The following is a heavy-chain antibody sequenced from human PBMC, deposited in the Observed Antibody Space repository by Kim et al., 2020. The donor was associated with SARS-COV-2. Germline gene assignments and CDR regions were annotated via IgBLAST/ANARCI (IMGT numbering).Heavy chain of an antibody. CDR1: GFTFSSSE. CDR3: VRESLLGGRVGVVTAPWYFDL. Sequence: GGSLRLSCAASGFTFSSSEMNWVRQAPGKGLEWVSYINTKANSIFYAHSVKGRFTVSTDSAKNSLFLQMNSLGVEDTAVYYCVRESLLGGRVGVVTAPWYFDLWGRGTLVTVSS. J-gene: IGHJ2*01. D-gene: IGHD2-21*02. V-gene: IGHV3-48*03. CDR2: INTKANSI.